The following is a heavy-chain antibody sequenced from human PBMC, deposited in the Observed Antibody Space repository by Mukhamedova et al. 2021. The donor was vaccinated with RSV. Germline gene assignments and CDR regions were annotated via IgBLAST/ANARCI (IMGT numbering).Heavy chain of an antibody. J-gene: IGHJ4*01. V-gene: IGHV3-30-3*01. CDR2: ISYDGSNK. CDR3: ARCLGQQLVLIDY. CDR1: GFTFSSYA. Sequence: GFTFSSYAMHWVRQAPGKGLEWVAVISYDGSNKYYADSVKGRFTISRDNSKNTLYLQMNSLRAEDTAVYYCARCLGQQLVLIDY. D-gene: IGHD6-13*01.